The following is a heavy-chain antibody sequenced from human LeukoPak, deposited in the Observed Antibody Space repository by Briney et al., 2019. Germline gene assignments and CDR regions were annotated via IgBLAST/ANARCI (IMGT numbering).Heavy chain of an antibody. CDR2: MNPNSGNT. CDR1: GYTFTSYD. Sequence: ASVKVSCKASGYTFTSYDINWVRQATGQGLEWMGWMNPNSGNTGYAQKFQGRVTMTGNTSISTAYLELSSLRSEDTAVYYCARGGYYYDSTPDALDIWGQGTMVTVSS. V-gene: IGHV1-8*01. J-gene: IGHJ3*02. D-gene: IGHD3-22*01. CDR3: ARGGYYYDSTPDALDI.